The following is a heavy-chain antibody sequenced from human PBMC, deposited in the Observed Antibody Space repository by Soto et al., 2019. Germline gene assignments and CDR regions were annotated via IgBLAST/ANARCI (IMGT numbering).Heavy chain of an antibody. V-gene: IGHV1-2*04. Sequence: ASVKVSCKASGYTFTGYYMHWVRQAPGQGLEWMGWINPNSGGTNYAQKFQGWVTMTRDTSISTAYMELSSLRSEDTAVYYCASASRGRVSGSYYLSYYGMDVWGQGTTVTVSS. CDR1: GYTFTGYY. CDR2: INPNSGGT. D-gene: IGHD1-26*01. CDR3: ASASRGRVSGSYYLSYYGMDV. J-gene: IGHJ6*02.